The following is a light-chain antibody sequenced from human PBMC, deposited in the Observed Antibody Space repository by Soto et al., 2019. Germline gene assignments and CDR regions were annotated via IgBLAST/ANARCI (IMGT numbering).Light chain of an antibody. CDR2: EVN. CDR1: SSDVGIYDL. CDR3: CSYAGTTTPAV. V-gene: IGLV2-23*02. J-gene: IGLJ7*01. Sequence: QSALTQPASVSGSPGQSITISCTGTSSDVGIYDLVSWYQQLPGKAPKLMIFEVNKRPLGGSNRFSGSKSGNTASLTIYGLQAEDEDDYYCCSYAGTTTPAVFGGGTQLTVL.